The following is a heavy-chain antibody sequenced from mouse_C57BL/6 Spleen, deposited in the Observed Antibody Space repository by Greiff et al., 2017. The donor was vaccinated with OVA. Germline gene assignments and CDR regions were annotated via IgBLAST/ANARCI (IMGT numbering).Heavy chain of an antibody. CDR2: IDPSDSYP. CDR3: ARNYCGSSYLDY. Sequence: QVQLQQPGAELVMPGASVKLSCKASGYTFTSYWMHWVKQRPGQGLEWIGEIDPSDSYPNYNQKFKGKSTLTVDNSSSTAYMQLSSLPSEDSAVYYYARNYCGSSYLDYWGQGTTLTVSS. D-gene: IGHD1-1*01. CDR1: GYTFTSYW. V-gene: IGHV1-69*01. J-gene: IGHJ2*01.